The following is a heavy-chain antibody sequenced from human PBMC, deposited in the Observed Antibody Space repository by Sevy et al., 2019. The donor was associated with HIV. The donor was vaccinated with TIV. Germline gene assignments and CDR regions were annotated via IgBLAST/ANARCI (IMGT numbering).Heavy chain of an antibody. Sequence: GGSLRLSCAASGFTFSNTWMNWVRQAPGKGLEWVGRIKSKTDDGTTDYAAPVKGRFTISRDVSKNTLYFQMNSLKTEDTAVYYCTTGEDVYSSSWHPHYSYGMDVWGQGTTVTVSS. J-gene: IGHJ6*02. D-gene: IGHD6-13*01. CDR3: TTGEDVYSSSWHPHYSYGMDV. CDR2: IKSKTDDGTT. CDR1: GFTFSNTW. V-gene: IGHV3-15*07.